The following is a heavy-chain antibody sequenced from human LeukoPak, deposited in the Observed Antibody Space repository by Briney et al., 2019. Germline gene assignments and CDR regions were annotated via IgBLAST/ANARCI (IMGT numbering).Heavy chain of an antibody. Sequence: GGSLRLSCAASGFTFDYYGMHWVRQAPGKGLEWVAVISYDGSNKYYADSVKGRFTISRDNSKNTLYLQMNSLRAEDTAVYYCAKDSGSYYDDAFDIWGQGTMVTVSS. J-gene: IGHJ3*02. V-gene: IGHV3-30*18. CDR2: ISYDGSNK. D-gene: IGHD1-26*01. CDR3: AKDSGSYYDDAFDI. CDR1: GFTFDYYG.